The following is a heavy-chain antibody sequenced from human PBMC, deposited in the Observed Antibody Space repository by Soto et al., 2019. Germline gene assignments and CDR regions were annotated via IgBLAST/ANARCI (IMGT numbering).Heavy chain of an antibody. V-gene: IGHV1-3*01. J-gene: IGHJ6*02. D-gene: IGHD3-10*01. CDR2: INAGNGNT. Sequence: QVQRVQSGAEVKKPGASVKVSCKASGYTFTSYAMHWVRQAPGQRLEWMGWINAGNGNTKYSQKFQGRVTITRDTSASTAYMELSSLRSEDTAVYYCARDYYGSGSYYTKTYYYYYGMDVWGQGTTVTVSS. CDR1: GYTFTSYA. CDR3: ARDYYGSGSYYTKTYYYYYGMDV.